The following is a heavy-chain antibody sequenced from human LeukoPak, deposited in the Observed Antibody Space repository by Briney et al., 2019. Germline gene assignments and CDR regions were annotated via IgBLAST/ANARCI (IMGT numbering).Heavy chain of an antibody. CDR1: GFTFSNYP. CDR3: ARDRRSADETWTLGRNYYYYYGMDV. Sequence: GGSLRLSCAASGFTFSNYPMHWVRQAPGKGLEWVAVISYDGSNKYSADSVKGRFTISRDNSKNTLYLQMNSLRAEDTAVYYCARDRRSADETWTLGRNYYYYYGMDVWGQGTTVTVSS. CDR2: ISYDGSNK. V-gene: IGHV3-30-3*01. J-gene: IGHJ6*02. D-gene: IGHD3/OR15-3a*01.